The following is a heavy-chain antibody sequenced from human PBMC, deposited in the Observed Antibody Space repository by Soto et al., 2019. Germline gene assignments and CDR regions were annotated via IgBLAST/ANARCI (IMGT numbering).Heavy chain of an antibody. Sequence: SETLSLTCTVSGGSVSSGSYYWSWIRQPPGKGLEWIGYIYYSGSTNYNPSLKSRVTISVDTSKNQFSLKLSSVTAADTAVYYCARTYYYDSSGYDYWGHGTLVTVSS. CDR2: IYYSGST. CDR1: GGSVSSGSYY. CDR3: ARTYYYDSSGYDY. D-gene: IGHD3-22*01. V-gene: IGHV4-61*01. J-gene: IGHJ4*01.